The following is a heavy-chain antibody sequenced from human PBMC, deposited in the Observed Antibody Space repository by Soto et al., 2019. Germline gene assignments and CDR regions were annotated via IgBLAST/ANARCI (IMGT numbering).Heavy chain of an antibody. V-gene: IGHV3-21*01. D-gene: IGHD5-12*01. CDR3: ARAAGDSGYDLNKNYYYYIDV. Sequence: PGGSLRLSCAASGFTFSSYSMNWVRQAPGKGLEWVSSISSSSSYIYYADSVKGRFTISRDNAKNSLYLQMNSLRAEDTAVYYCARAAGDSGYDLNKNYYYYIDVRAKGTTVTGSS. CDR1: GFTFSSYS. CDR2: ISSSSSYI. J-gene: IGHJ6*03.